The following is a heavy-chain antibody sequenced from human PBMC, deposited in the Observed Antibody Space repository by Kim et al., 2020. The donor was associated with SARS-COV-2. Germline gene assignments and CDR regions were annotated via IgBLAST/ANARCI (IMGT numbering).Heavy chain of an antibody. Sequence: ASVKVSCKASGYTFSNYNVHWVRQAPGQGLEWMGRISPNGGSTTYAQNFQGRVTMIRDTSTSTVYMELSSLRSEDTAVYYCANRRNYGMDVWGQGTTVTVSS. CDR2: ISPNGGST. CDR3: ANRRNYGMDV. V-gene: IGHV1-46*01. CDR1: GYTFSNYN. J-gene: IGHJ6*02.